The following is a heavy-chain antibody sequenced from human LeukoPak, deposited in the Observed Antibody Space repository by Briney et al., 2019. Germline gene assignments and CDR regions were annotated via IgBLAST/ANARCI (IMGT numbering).Heavy chain of an antibody. D-gene: IGHD1-26*01. CDR1: GDSISTSSYY. CDR3: ARGVVGATNVFDY. J-gene: IGHJ4*02. V-gene: IGHV4-39*01. CDR2: IYYSGST. Sequence: PSETLSLTCSVSGDSISTSSYYWGWIRQPPGKGLEWIGTIYYSGSTYYNPSLTSRVTISVDTSKNQFSLKLSSVTAADTAVYYCARGVVGATNVFDYWGQGTLVTVSS.